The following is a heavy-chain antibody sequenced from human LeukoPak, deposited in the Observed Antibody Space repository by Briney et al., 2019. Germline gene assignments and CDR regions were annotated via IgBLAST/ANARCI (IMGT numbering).Heavy chain of an antibody. CDR2: IYHSGST. V-gene: IGHV4-38-2*02. CDR1: GDSISTSYY. J-gene: IGHJ3*01. D-gene: IGHD1-1*01. CDR3: ARTRGGRDAFDV. Sequence: SETLSLTCTVSGDSISTSYYWGWIRQPPRKGLEWIGSIYHSGSTYYSPSLKSRVTISVDTSKNQLSLKLNSVTAADTAVYYCARTRGGRDAFDVWGQGTMVTVSS.